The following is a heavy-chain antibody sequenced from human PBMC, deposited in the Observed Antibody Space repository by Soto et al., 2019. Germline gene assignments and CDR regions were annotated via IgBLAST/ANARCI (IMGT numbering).Heavy chain of an antibody. V-gene: IGHV1-69*06. Sequence: QVQLVHSGAEVKKPGYSVKVSCKSSGGTFSSYAISWVRQAPGQGLEWMGGIIPIFGTANYAQKFQGRVTSTADKSTGTAYPELISGRSKDMAVYSCTRALTETTAYTLRGRGTLATGTS. CDR3: TRALTETTAYTL. J-gene: IGHJ2*01. D-gene: IGHD3-16*01. CDR1: GGTFSSYA. CDR2: IIPIFGTA.